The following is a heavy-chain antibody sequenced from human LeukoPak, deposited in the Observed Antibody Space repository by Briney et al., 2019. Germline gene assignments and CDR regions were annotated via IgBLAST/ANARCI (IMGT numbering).Heavy chain of an antibody. J-gene: IGHJ4*02. CDR3: ARGLTMVRGVMLGY. D-gene: IGHD3-10*01. V-gene: IGHV1-2*02. Sequence: ASVKVSCKASGYTFTGYYMHWVRQAPGQGLEWMGWINPNSGGTNYAQKFQGRVTMTRDTSISTAYMELSSLRSEDTAVYYCARGLTMVRGVMLGYWGQGTLVTVSS. CDR2: INPNSGGT. CDR1: GYTFTGYY.